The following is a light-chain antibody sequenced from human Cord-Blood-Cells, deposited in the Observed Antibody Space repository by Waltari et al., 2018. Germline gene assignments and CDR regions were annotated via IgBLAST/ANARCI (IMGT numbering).Light chain of an antibody. J-gene: IGLJ2*01. CDR1: SSDVGGYYD. Sequence: QSALTQPASVSGSPGPSITIPCTGTSSDVGGYYDVSWYHPHPGKAHTPMIYDVSNRPSGVSNRFSCSKSGNTASRTISGLQAEDEADYYCSAYTSSSTLVFGGGTKLTGL. CDR2: DVS. CDR3: SAYTSSSTLV. V-gene: IGLV2-14*01.